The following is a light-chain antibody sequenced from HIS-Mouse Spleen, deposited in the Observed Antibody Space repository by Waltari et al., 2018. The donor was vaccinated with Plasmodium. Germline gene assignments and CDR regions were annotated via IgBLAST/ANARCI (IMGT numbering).Light chain of an antibody. CDR2: AAS. CDR3: QQSYSTPWT. J-gene: IGKJ1*01. V-gene: IGKV1-39*01. Sequence: DIEMTQSPSSLSVSVGDRVTITCRASQSISSYLNWYQQKPGKAPKLLIYAASSLQSGVPARFSGSGSGTDFTLTISSLQPEDVATYYCQQSYSTPWTFGRGTKVEIK. CDR1: QSISSY.